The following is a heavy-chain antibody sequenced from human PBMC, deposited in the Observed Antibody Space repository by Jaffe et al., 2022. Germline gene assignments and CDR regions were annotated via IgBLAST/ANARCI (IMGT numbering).Heavy chain of an antibody. CDR3: ARHPRVDTAMVSY. D-gene: IGHD5-18*01. Sequence: QVQLQESGPGLVKPSETLSLTCAVSGYSISSGYYWGWIRQPPGKGLEWIGSIYHSGSTYYNPSLKSRVTISVDTSKNQFSLKLSSVTAADTAVYYCARHPRVDTAMVSYWGQGTLVTVSS. J-gene: IGHJ4*02. CDR1: GYSISSGYY. V-gene: IGHV4-38-2*01. CDR2: IYHSGST.